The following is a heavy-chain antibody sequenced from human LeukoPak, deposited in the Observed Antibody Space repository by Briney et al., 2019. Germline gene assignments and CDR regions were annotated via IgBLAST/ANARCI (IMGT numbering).Heavy chain of an antibody. J-gene: IGHJ4*02. CDR2: IYHSGST. CDR3: ARDGPDIVVVPAAILPLDY. V-gene: IGHV4-38-2*02. D-gene: IGHD2-2*02. Sequence: SETLSLTCAVYGGSFSGYYWGWIRQPPGKGLEWIGSIYHSGSTYYNPSLKSRVTISVDTSKNQFSLKLSSVTAADTAVYYCARDGPDIVVVPAAILPLDYWGQGTLVTVSS. CDR1: GGSFSGYY.